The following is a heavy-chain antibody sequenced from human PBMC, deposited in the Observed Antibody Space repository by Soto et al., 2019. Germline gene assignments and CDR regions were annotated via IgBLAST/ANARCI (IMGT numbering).Heavy chain of an antibody. CDR1: GFTFSSYA. J-gene: IGHJ2*01. CDR2: ISYDGSNK. CDR3: ARPLWRNDYNWGYFDL. Sequence: QVQLVESGGGVVQPGRSLRLSCAASGFTFSSYAMHWVRQAPGKGLEWVAVISYDGSNKYYADSVKGRFTISRDNSKNXLYLQMNSLRAEDTAVYYCARPLWRNDYNWGYFDLWGRGTLVTVYS. D-gene: IGHD4-4*01. V-gene: IGHV3-30-3*01.